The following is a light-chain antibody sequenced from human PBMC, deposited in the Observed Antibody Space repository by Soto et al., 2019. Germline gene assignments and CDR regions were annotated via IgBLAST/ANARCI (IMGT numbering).Light chain of an antibody. J-gene: IGKJ4*01. V-gene: IGKV3-15*01. Sequence: DIVMTQSPSTLSVSPGERATLSCRASQSVTINLAWYQHTPGQSPRLLISGASSGATGLPSRFSGSGSGTDFTLTINSLQSEDAAVYYCQQYHHWPVTFGGGTKV. CDR1: QSVTIN. CDR3: QQYHHWPVT. CDR2: GAS.